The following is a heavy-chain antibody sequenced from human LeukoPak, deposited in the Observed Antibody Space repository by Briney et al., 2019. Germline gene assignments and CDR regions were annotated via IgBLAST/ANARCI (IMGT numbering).Heavy chain of an antibody. CDR1: EYTFTGYY. Sequence: VASVKVSCKASEYTFTGYYMHWVRQAPGLGLEWLGIDDPSGGSTTYAQKFQGRVTITRDTSTSTVYMELSSLRSDDTAVYYCARDVDWNYSFDYWGQGTLVTVSS. CDR2: DDPSGGST. D-gene: IGHD1-7*01. J-gene: IGHJ4*02. V-gene: IGHV1-46*01. CDR3: ARDVDWNYSFDY.